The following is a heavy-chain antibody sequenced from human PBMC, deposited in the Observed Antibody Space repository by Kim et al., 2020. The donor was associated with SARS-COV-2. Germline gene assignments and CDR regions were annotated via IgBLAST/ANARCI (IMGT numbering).Heavy chain of an antibody. Sequence: GGSLRLSCAASGFTFSSYSMNWVRQAPGKGLEWVSSISSSSSYIYYADSLKGRFTISRDNAKSSLYLQMNSLRADDTAVYYCARGADSGYGGVDYWGQGTLVTVSS. J-gene: IGHJ4*02. CDR3: ARGADSGYGGVDY. CDR1: GFTFSSYS. V-gene: IGHV3-21*04. D-gene: IGHD5-12*01. CDR2: ISSSSSYI.